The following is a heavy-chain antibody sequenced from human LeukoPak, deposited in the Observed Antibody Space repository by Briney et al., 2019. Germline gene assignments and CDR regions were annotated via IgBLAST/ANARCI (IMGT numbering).Heavy chain of an antibody. CDR3: AQGAFLWSPDY. CDR2: ISSSSSYI. V-gene: IGHV3-21*01. Sequence: GGSLRLSCAASGFTFSSYSMKWVRQAPRKGLEWVSSISSSSSYIYYADSVKGRFTISRDNAKNSLYLQMNSLRAEDTAVYYCAQGAFLWSPDYWGQGTLVTVSS. J-gene: IGHJ4*02. CDR1: GFTFSSYS. D-gene: IGHD2/OR15-2a*01.